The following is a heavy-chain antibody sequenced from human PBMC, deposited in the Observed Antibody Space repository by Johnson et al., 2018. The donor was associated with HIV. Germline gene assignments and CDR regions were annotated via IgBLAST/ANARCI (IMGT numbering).Heavy chain of an antibody. J-gene: IGHJ3*02. Sequence: VQLVESGGGLVQPGGSLRLSCAASGFTFSRYWMSWVRQAPGKGLEWVANIKQDGSEKYYVDSVKGRFTISRDNAKNSLYLQMNSLRAEDTAVYYCARDLTEYSSSADAFDIWGKGTMVTVSS. V-gene: IGHV3-7*05. CDR1: GFTFSRYW. D-gene: IGHD6-6*01. CDR2: IKQDGSEK. CDR3: ARDLTEYSSSADAFDI.